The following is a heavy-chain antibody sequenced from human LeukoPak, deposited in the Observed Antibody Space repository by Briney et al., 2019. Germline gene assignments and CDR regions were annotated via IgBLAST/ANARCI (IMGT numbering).Heavy chain of an antibody. D-gene: IGHD2-2*01. V-gene: IGHV4-59*01. J-gene: IGHJ5*02. Sequence: SETLSLTCTVSGGSIRSYYWSWIRQPPGKGLEWIGYIYYSGSTNYNPSLKSRVTISVDTSKNQFSLKLSSVTAADTAVYYCARVEDCSSTSCPGWFDPWGQGTLVTVSS. CDR3: ARVEDCSSTSCPGWFDP. CDR1: GGSIRSYY. CDR2: IYYSGST.